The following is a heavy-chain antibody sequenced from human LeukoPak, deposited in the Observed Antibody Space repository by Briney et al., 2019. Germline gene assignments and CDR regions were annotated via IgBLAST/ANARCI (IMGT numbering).Heavy chain of an antibody. D-gene: IGHD6-13*01. Sequence: GGSLRLSCAASGFTFSDYYMSWIRQAPGKGLEWVSYISSSSSYIYYADSVKGRFTISRDNAKNSLYLQMNSLRAEDTAVYYCAIKPGIIAAAGTSSYGMDVWGQGTTVTVSS. V-gene: IGHV3-11*06. CDR3: AIKPGIIAAAGTSSYGMDV. J-gene: IGHJ6*02. CDR1: GFTFSDYY. CDR2: ISSSSSYI.